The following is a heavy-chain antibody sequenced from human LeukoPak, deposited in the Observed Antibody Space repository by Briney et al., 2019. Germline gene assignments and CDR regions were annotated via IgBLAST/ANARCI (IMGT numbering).Heavy chain of an antibody. Sequence: SETLSLTCTVSGGSISSSSYYWGWIHQPPGKGLEWIGSIYYSGSTYYNPSLKSRVTISVDTSKNQFSLKLSSVTAADTAVYYCARDRYYYDSSGHPGDYWGQGTLVTVSS. J-gene: IGHJ4*02. CDR1: GGSISSSSYY. D-gene: IGHD3-22*01. CDR3: ARDRYYYDSSGHPGDY. V-gene: IGHV4-39*07. CDR2: IYYSGST.